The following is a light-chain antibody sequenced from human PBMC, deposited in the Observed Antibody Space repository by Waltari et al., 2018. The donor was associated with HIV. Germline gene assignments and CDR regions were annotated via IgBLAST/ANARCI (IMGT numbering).Light chain of an antibody. V-gene: IGLV2-14*01. J-gene: IGLJ2*01. CDR2: EVS. CDR3: SSYTSSDTVV. CDR1: SSDVGGYNA. Sequence: QSALTQPASVSGSPGQSISISCTGTSSDVGGYNAVSWYQKHPAKAPKLVILEVSKRPAGVSHRFSGSKSGNRASLTISGLQAEDEAYYYCSSYTSSDTVVFGGGTKVTVL.